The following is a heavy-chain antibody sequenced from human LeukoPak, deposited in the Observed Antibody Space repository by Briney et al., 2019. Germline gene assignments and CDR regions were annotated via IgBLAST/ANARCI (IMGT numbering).Heavy chain of an antibody. Sequence: ASVKVSCKASGYSFTAYYMHWVRQAPGQGLEWMGWINPNRGGTNYAQRFQGRVTMTRDTSISTAYMELSRLRSDDTAVYYCARVDTGAYNWFDPWGQGTLVTVSS. J-gene: IGHJ5*02. CDR3: ARVDTGAYNWFDP. D-gene: IGHD3-9*01. V-gene: IGHV1-2*02. CDR1: GYSFTAYY. CDR2: INPNRGGT.